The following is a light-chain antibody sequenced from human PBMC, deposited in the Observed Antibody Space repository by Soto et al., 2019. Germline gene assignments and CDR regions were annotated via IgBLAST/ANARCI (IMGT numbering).Light chain of an antibody. CDR2: DVT. V-gene: IGLV2-11*01. CDR3: AAWDDSLNGPNWV. CDR1: SNDVGGYDY. Sequence: QSALTQPRSVSGSPGQSVTISCTGTSNDVGGYDYVSWYQQYPGKAPTYILYDVTKRPSGVPDRFSGSKSGNTASLTISGLQADDEADYYCAAWDDSLNGPNWVFGGGTKLTVL. J-gene: IGLJ3*02.